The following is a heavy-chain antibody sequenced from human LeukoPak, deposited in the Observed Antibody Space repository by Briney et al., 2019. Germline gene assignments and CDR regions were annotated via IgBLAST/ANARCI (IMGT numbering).Heavy chain of an antibody. J-gene: IGHJ4*02. D-gene: IGHD3-16*01. CDR2: ITPRGGST. CDR3: ARGGSFGAYFDY. CDR1: GYTFSSYY. V-gene: IGHV1-46*01. Sequence: SVKVSCKASGYTFSSYYMHWVRQAPGQGPGWMGIITPRGGSTSYAQKFQGRVTMTRDTSTSTVYMELSSLRSEDTAVYYCARGGSFGAYFDYWGQGTLVTVSS.